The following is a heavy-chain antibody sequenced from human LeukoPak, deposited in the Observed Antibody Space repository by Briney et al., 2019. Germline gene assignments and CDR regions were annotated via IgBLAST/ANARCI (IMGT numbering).Heavy chain of an antibody. CDR3: ARTGDRYYYDSGGSLDY. Sequence: ASVKVSCKASGGTFSSYAISWVRQAPGQGLEWMGGIIPIFGTANYAQKFQGRVTITTDESTSTAYMELSSLRSEDTAVYYCARTGDRYYYDSGGSLDYWGQGTLVTVSS. V-gene: IGHV1-69*05. CDR1: GGTFSSYA. D-gene: IGHD3-22*01. CDR2: IIPIFGTA. J-gene: IGHJ4*02.